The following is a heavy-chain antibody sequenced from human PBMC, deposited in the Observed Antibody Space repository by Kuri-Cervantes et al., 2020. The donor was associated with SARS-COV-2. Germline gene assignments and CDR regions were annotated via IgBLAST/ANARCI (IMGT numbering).Heavy chain of an antibody. Sequence: GESLKISCAASGFTFSSYSMNWVRQAPGKGLEWVSNIGSSISTIYHADSVKGRFTVSRDNAKNSLYLQTNSLRVEDTAVYYCAKSGRQYDVWGQGTMVTVSS. CDR2: IGSSISTI. J-gene: IGHJ3*01. D-gene: IGHD3-10*01. CDR1: GFTFSSYS. V-gene: IGHV3-48*01. CDR3: AKSGRQYDV.